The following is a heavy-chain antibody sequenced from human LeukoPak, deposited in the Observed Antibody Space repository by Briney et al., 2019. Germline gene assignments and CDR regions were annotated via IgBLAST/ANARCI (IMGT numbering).Heavy chain of an antibody. V-gene: IGHV4-59*01. D-gene: IGHD3-22*01. CDR1: GGSISSYY. Sequence: SETLSLTCTVSGGSISSYYWGWLRQPPGKGLEWIGYIYYSGSTNYNPSLKSRVTISVDTSKNQFSLKLSSVTAADTAVYYCARGEYDSSGYYRDYWGQGTLVTVSS. CDR3: ARGEYDSSGYYRDY. CDR2: IYYSGST. J-gene: IGHJ4*02.